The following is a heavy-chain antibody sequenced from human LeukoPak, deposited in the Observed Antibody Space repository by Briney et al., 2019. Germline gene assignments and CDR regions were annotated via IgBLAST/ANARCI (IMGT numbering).Heavy chain of an antibody. V-gene: IGHV4-34*01. CDR2: INHSGST. Sequence: SESLCLTCAVYGGSFSGYYWSWIRQPPGKGLEWIGEINHSGSTNYNPSLKSRVTISVDTSKNQFSLKLSSVTAADTAVYYCARHVLRYPTDAFDIWGQGTMVTVSS. CDR3: ARHVLRYPTDAFDI. D-gene: IGHD3-9*01. J-gene: IGHJ3*02. CDR1: GGSFSGYY.